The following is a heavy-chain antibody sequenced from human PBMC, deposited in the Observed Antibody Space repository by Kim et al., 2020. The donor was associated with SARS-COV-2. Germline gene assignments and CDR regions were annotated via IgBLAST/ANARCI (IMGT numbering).Heavy chain of an antibody. V-gene: IGHV6-1*01. J-gene: IGHJ3*02. Sequence: KSRITINPDTSKNQFSLQLNSVTPEDTAVYYCARDHDDFWSGYYMGAFDIWGQGTMVTVSS. D-gene: IGHD3-3*01. CDR3: ARDHDDFWSGYYMGAFDI.